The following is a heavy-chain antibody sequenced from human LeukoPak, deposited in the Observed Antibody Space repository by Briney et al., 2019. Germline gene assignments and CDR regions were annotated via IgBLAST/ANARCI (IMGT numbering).Heavy chain of an antibody. CDR1: GFTFSIYS. D-gene: IGHD2-15*01. Sequence: GGSLRLSCAASGFTFSIYSMNWVRRAPGKGLEWVSYISSSSSNINYADSVKGRFTIARDNAKNSLYLQMNSLRDEDTAVYYCARAGYCSGGSCYFDYWGQGTQVIVSS. J-gene: IGHJ4*02. V-gene: IGHV3-48*02. CDR3: ARAGYCSGGSCYFDY. CDR2: ISSSSSNI.